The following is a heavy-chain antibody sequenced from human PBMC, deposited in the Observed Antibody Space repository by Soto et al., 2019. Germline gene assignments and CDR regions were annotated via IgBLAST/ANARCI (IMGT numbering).Heavy chain of an antibody. J-gene: IGHJ4*02. V-gene: IGHV1-46*01. CDR3: ARDIAGAGTGEY. CDR1: GYTFTSYY. Sequence: ASVKVSCNASGYTFTSYYMHWVRQAHGQRFDWMSISNPSGGRNSYAQQCQGRVTMTRDTPTSTVYMELSSMRSEDTAAYYCARDIAGAGTGEYWGRGTLIIVSS. D-gene: IGHD6-13*01. CDR2: SNPSGGRN.